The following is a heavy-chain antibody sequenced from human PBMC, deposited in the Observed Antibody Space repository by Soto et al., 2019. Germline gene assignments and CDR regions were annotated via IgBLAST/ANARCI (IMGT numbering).Heavy chain of an antibody. J-gene: IGHJ5*02. CDR1: GYTFTSYG. D-gene: IGHD1-7*01. V-gene: IGHV1-18*01. CDR2: ISAYNGNT. CDR3: AKVFAGTRYGNNWSAP. Sequence: ASVKVSCKASGYTFTSYGISWVRQAPGQGLEWMGWISAYNGNTNYAQKLQGRVTMTTDTSTSTAYMELRSLRSDDTAVYYCAKVFAGTRYGNNWSAPWGKGTLVPVSS.